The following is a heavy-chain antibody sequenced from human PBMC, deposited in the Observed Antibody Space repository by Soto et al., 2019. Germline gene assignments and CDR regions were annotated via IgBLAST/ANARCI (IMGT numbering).Heavy chain of an antibody. Sequence: RASVKVSCKASGYTFTSYGISWVRQAPGQGLEWMGWISAYNGNTNYAQKLQGRVTMTTDTSTSTAYMELRSLRSDDTAVYYCARDLYYYDSSGGDDWGQGTLVTVSS. CDR3: ARDLYYYDSSGGDD. CDR2: ISAYNGNT. V-gene: IGHV1-18*04. J-gene: IGHJ4*02. CDR1: GYTFTSYG. D-gene: IGHD3-22*01.